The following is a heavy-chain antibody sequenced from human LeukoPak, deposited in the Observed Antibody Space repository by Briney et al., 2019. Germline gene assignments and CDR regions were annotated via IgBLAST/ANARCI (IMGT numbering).Heavy chain of an antibody. J-gene: IGHJ4*02. Sequence: ASVKASCKASGYTFTTYYIHWMRQTLGQGFEWMGVSYPDAGTTDHGPRFRDRFVMTADTATSTVYMELRSLTSKDTGVYYCVREFVGGTFDYWGQGALITVSA. V-gene: IGHV1-46*01. CDR2: SYPDAGTT. CDR1: GYTFTTYY. D-gene: IGHD3-3*01. CDR3: VREFVGGTFDY.